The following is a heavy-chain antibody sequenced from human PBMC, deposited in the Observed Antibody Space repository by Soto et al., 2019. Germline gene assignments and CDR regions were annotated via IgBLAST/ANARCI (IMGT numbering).Heavy chain of an antibody. V-gene: IGHV3-66*01. CDR1: GFTVSSNY. D-gene: IGHD4-4*01. Sequence: GGSLRLSCAASGFTVSSNYMSWVRQAPGKGLEWVSVIYSGGSTYYADSVKGRFTISRDNSKNTLYPQMNSLRAEDTAVYYCARGNDYSNEGYYYYYYYMDVWGKGTTVTVSS. CDR2: IYSGGST. J-gene: IGHJ6*03. CDR3: ARGNDYSNEGYYYYYYYMDV.